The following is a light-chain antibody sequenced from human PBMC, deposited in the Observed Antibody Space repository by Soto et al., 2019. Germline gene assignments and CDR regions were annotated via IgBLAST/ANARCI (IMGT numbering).Light chain of an antibody. J-gene: IGKJ1*01. CDR1: QSVLYSSNNNNY. CDR2: WAS. Sequence: DIVMTQSPDSLAVSLGDGAAINCRWTQSVLYSSNNNNYIAWYQQKPGQPPKLIIYWASTRESGVPDRFSGSGSGTDFTLTISSLQAEDVAIYYCQQYYDTPSTFGQGTKVDIK. V-gene: IGKV4-1*01. CDR3: QQYYDTPST.